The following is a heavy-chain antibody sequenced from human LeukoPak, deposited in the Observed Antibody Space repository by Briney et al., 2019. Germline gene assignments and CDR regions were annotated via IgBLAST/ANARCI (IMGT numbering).Heavy chain of an antibody. J-gene: IGHJ6*02. CDR3: ARDRRGGHISYYYYGMDV. V-gene: IGHV3-33*01. Sequence: GGSLRLSCAASGFTFSSYGMHWVRQAPGKGLEWVAVIWYDGSNKYYADSVKGRFTISRDNSKNTLYLQMNSLRAEDTAVYYCARDRRGGHISYYYYGMDVWGQGTTVTVSS. D-gene: IGHD4-23*01. CDR2: IWYDGSNK. CDR1: GFTFSSYG.